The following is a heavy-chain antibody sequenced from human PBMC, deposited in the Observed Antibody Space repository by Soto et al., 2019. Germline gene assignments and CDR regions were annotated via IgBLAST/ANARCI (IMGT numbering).Heavy chain of an antibody. CDR3: AKEAYYYDSSGYYFDY. D-gene: IGHD3-22*01. Sequence: GGSLRLSCAASGFTSSSYGMHWVRQAPGRGLEWVAVISYDGSNKYYADSVKGRFTISGDNSKNTLYLQMNSLRAEDTAVYYCAKEAYYYDSSGYYFDYWGQGTLVTVSS. V-gene: IGHV3-30*18. CDR1: GFTSSSYG. J-gene: IGHJ4*02. CDR2: ISYDGSNK.